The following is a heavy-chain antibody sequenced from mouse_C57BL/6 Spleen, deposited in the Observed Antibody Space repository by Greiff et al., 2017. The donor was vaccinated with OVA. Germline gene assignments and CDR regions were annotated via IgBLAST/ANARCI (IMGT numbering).Heavy chain of an antibody. J-gene: IGHJ4*01. CDR3: VRHEGGTLLRPVEGYYAMDY. CDR2: IRSKSNNYAT. D-gene: IGHD1-2*01. V-gene: IGHV10-1*01. Sequence: EVMLVESGGGLVQPKGSLKLSCAASGFSFNTYAMNWVRQAPGKGLEWVARIRSKSNNYATYYADSVKDRFTISRDDSESMLYLQMNNLKTEDTAMYYCVRHEGGTLLRPVEGYYAMDYWGQGTSVTVSS. CDR1: GFSFNTYA.